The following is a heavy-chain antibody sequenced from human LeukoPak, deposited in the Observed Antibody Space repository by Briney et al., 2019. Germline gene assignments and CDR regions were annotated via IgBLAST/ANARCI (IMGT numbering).Heavy chain of an antibody. Sequence: PSETLSLTCTVSGGSISSSSYYWGWIRQPPGKGLEWIESIYYSGSTYYNPSLKSRVTISVDTSKNQFSLKLSSVTAADTAVYYCARSRPYCSGGSCSPFDPWGQGTLVTVSS. CDR2: IYYSGST. CDR3: ARSRPYCSGGSCSPFDP. J-gene: IGHJ5*02. V-gene: IGHV4-39*01. D-gene: IGHD2-15*01. CDR1: GGSISSSSYY.